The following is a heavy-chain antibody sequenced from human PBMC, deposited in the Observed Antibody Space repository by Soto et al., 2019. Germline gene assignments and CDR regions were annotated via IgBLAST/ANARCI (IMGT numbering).Heavy chain of an antibody. J-gene: IGHJ4*02. CDR2: ITSSSGNT. CDR1: GLTFGNYA. CDR3: ARLLFSATVD. V-gene: IGHV3-23*01. D-gene: IGHD2-15*01. Sequence: GGSLRLSCAASGLTFGNYAMTWVRQAPGKGLEWVSAITSSSGNTYYADSVKGRFTISRDNSKSTLYLQMNSLRAEDTALYFCARLLFSATVDWGQGTLVTVSS.